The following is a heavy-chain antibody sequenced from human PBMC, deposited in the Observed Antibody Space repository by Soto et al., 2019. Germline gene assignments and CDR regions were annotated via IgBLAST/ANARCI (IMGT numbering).Heavy chain of an antibody. Sequence: PSETLSLTCAVYGGSFSGYYWSWIRQPPGKGLEWIGEINHSGSTNYNPSLKSRVTISVDTSKNQFSLKLSSVTAADTAVYYCARALVGSGSSGSYYPHRYYYYYYGMDVWGQGTTVTVS. CDR1: GGSFSGYY. V-gene: IGHV4-34*01. D-gene: IGHD3-10*01. J-gene: IGHJ6*02. CDR2: INHSGST. CDR3: ARALVGSGSSGSYYPHRYYYYYYGMDV.